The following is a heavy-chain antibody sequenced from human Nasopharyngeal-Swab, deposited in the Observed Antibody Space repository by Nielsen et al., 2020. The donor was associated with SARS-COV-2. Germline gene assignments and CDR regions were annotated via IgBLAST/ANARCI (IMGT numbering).Heavy chain of an antibody. J-gene: IGHJ5*02. CDR3: ARSNYDFWSGYYSLGWFDP. CDR2: IKHSGST. CDR1: GGSFSGYY. V-gene: IGHV4-34*01. Sequence: SETLSLTCAVYGGSFSGYYWSWIRQPPGKGLEWIGEIKHSGSTNYNPSLKSRVTISVDTSKNQFSLKLSSVTAADTAVYYCARSNYDFWSGYYSLGWFDPWGQGTLVTVSS. D-gene: IGHD3-3*01.